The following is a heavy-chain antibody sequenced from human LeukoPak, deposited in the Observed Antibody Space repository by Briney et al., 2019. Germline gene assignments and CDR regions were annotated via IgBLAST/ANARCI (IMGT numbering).Heavy chain of an antibody. J-gene: IGHJ4*02. Sequence: ASVKVSCKASGYTLTSYYMHWVRQAPGQGLEWMGIINPSGGSTSYAQKFQGRVTMTRDTSTSTVYMELSSLRSEDTAVYYCASLGEKDYYFDYWGQGTLVTVSS. CDR1: GYTLTSYY. V-gene: IGHV1-46*01. CDR2: INPSGGST. CDR3: ASLGEKDYYFDY. D-gene: IGHD3-16*01.